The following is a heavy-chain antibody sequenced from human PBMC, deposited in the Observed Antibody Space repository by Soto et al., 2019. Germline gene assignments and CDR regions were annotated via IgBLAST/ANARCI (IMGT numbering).Heavy chain of an antibody. J-gene: IGHJ4*02. CDR2: ISYDGSNI. Sequence: GGSLRLSCAASGFTFSDYSMHWVRQAPGKGLEWVAFISYDGSNIHYADSVKGRFTISRDNSKSTLYVQMNSLRADDTAVYYCARDFAPNYWGQGTLVTVSS. CDR3: ARDFAPNY. V-gene: IGHV3-30-3*01. D-gene: IGHD3-3*01. CDR1: GFTFSDYS.